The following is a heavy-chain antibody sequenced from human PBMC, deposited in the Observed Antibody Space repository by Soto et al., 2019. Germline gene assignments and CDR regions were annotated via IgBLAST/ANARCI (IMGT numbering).Heavy chain of an antibody. CDR2: FDPEDGTA. CDR3: ARELVVGATRGGWFDP. CDR1: GYTLTELS. D-gene: IGHD1-26*01. Sequence: ASVKVSCKVSGYTLTELSMHWVRQAPGKGLEWMGGFDPEDGTANYAQKFQGRVTITADESTSTAYMELSSLRSEDTAVYYCARELVVGATRGGWFDPWGQGTRVTVSS. J-gene: IGHJ5*02. V-gene: IGHV1-24*01.